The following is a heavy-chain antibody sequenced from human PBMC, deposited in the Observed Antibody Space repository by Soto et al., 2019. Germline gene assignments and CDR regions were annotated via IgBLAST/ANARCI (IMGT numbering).Heavy chain of an antibody. CDR1: GGTFSSYT. J-gene: IGHJ5*02. CDR3: ARGSKASYYYDSSGYYTP. V-gene: IGHV1-69*02. D-gene: IGHD3-22*01. Sequence: QVQLVQSGAEVKKPGSSVKVSCKASGGTFSSYTISWVRQAPGQGLEWMGRIIPILGIANYAQKFQGRVTITADKSTSTAYMELSSLRSEDTAVYYCARGSKASYYYDSSGYYTPWGHGTLVTVSS. CDR2: IIPILGIA.